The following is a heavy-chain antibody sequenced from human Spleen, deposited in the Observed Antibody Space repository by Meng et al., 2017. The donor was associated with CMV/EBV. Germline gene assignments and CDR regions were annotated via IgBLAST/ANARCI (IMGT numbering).Heavy chain of an antibody. J-gene: IGHJ6*02. Sequence: SVKVSCKASGDTFSKYAISWVRQAPGQGLEWMGVITPILGTAKYAQRFQGRVTIIADKSTNTVYMELSSLRSEDTAVYYCARDQASPYYFYGMDVWGRGTAVTVSS. V-gene: IGHV1-69*10. D-gene: IGHD3-10*01. CDR2: ITPILGTA. CDR1: GDTFSKYA. CDR3: ARDQASPYYFYGMDV.